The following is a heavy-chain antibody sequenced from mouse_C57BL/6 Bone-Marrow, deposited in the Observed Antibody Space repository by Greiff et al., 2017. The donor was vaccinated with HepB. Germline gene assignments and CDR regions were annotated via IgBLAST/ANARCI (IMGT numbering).Heavy chain of an antibody. J-gene: IGHJ2*01. Sequence: QVQLKQPGAELVKPGASVKLSCKASGYTFTSYWMHWVKQRPGQGLEWIGMIHPNSGSTNYNEKFKSKATLTVDKSSSTAYMQLSSLTSEDSAVYYCARLETPTQLLFDYWGQGTTLTVSS. D-gene: IGHD2-1*01. CDR3: ARLETPTQLLFDY. CDR2: IHPNSGST. V-gene: IGHV1-64*01. CDR1: GYTFTSYW.